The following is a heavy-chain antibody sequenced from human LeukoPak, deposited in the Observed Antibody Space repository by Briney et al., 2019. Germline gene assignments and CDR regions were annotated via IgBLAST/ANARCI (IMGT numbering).Heavy chain of an antibody. CDR2: IYYSGST. D-gene: IGHD4-17*01. CDR1: GGSISSYY. J-gene: IGHJ3*02. V-gene: IGHV4-59*12. CDR3: ASGVVRVDYGPFKI. Sequence: SETLSLTCTVSGGSISSYYWSWIRQPPGKGLEWIGYIYYSGSTNYNPSLKSRVTISVDTSKNQFSLKLSSVTAADTAVYYCASGVVRVDYGPFKIWGQGTMVTVSS.